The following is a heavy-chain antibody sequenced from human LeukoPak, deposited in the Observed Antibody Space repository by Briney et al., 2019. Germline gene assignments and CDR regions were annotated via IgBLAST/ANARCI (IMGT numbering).Heavy chain of an antibody. D-gene: IGHD3-3*01. V-gene: IGHV3-7*01. J-gene: IGHJ4*02. CDR3: ARGGGDFWSAYYSGYYFDY. CDR1: GFTFDDYG. CDR2: IKQDGSEK. Sequence: TGGSLRLSCAASGFTFDDYGMSWVRQAPGKGLEWVANIKQDGSEKYHVDSVKGRFTISRDNAKSSLYLQMNSPRAEDTAVYYCARGGGDFWSAYYSGYYFDYWGQGTLVTVSS.